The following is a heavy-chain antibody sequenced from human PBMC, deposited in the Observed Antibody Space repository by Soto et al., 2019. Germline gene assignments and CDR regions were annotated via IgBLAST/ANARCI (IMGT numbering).Heavy chain of an antibody. Sequence: PGGSLRLSCAASGFTFSSYSMNWVRQAPGKGLEWVAVISYDGSNKYYADSVKGRFTISRDNSKNTLYLQMNSLRAEDTAVYYCAKVGDYYDSSGYSPDAFDIWGQGTMVTVSS. CDR1: GFTFSSYS. J-gene: IGHJ3*02. D-gene: IGHD3-22*01. CDR2: ISYDGSNK. CDR3: AKVGDYYDSSGYSPDAFDI. V-gene: IGHV3-30*18.